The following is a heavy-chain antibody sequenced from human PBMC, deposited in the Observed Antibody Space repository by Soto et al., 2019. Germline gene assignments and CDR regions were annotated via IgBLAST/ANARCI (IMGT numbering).Heavy chain of an antibody. J-gene: IGHJ4*02. Sequence: GGSLRLSCTASGCTFSDYYMSWIRQAPGKGLEWLAYISGSGSTTYYTDSVKGRFAISRDNARTSLYLQINSLRVEDSAVYYCARSSLTYFEFWGQGTLVTVSS. CDR3: ARSSLTYFEF. CDR1: GCTFSDYY. V-gene: IGHV3-11*01. CDR2: ISGSGSTT.